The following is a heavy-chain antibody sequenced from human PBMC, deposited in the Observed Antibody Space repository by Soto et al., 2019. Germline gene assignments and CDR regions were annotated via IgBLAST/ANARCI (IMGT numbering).Heavy chain of an antibody. CDR3: ARSGITMVRGVIIDNWFDP. CDR1: GGSISSYY. Sequence: SETLSLTCTVSGGSISSYYWSWIRQPPGKGLEWIGYIYYSGSTNYNPSLKSRVTISVDTSKNQFSLKLSSVTAADTAVYYCARSGITMVRGVIIDNWFDPWGQGTLVTVS. J-gene: IGHJ5*02. V-gene: IGHV4-59*01. CDR2: IYYSGST. D-gene: IGHD3-10*01.